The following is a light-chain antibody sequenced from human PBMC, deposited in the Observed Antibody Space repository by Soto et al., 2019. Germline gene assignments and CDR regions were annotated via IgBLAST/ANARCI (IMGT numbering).Light chain of an antibody. V-gene: IGLV2-14*01. Sequence: QPVLTQPASVSGSPGQSITISCTGTSSDVGGYNYVSWYQQHPGKAPKLMIYDVSNRPSGVSNRFSGSKSGNTASLTISGLQAEDDADYFCSSYTSSITLLVFGGGTKLTVL. CDR2: DVS. CDR3: SSYTSSITLLV. J-gene: IGLJ2*01. CDR1: SSDVGGYNY.